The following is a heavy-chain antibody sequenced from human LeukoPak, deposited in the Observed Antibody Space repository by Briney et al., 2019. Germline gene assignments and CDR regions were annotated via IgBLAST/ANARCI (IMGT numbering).Heavy chain of an antibody. J-gene: IGHJ4*02. CDR1: GFTFSGFG. D-gene: IGHD3-10*01. CDR3: ARSVREILPFDY. Sequence: GGSLRLSCAASGFTFSGFGMHWVRQAPGKGLEWVGVITFDGNNKYFADSVRGRFTISRDNSKKTLYLQMNSLKTEDTAVYYCARSVREILPFDYWGQGTLVTVSS. CDR2: ITFDGNNK. V-gene: IGHV3-30*12.